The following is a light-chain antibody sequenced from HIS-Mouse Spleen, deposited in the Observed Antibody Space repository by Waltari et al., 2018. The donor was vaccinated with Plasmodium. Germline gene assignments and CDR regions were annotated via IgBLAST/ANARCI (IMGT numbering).Light chain of an antibody. V-gene: IGLV3-10*01. Sequence: SYELTQPPSVSVSPGQTARITCSGDALPKKYAYWYQPKSGQAPVLVIYEDSKRPSGIPESFSGSSTGTMATLTISGAQVEDEADYYCYSTDSSGNHRVFGGGTKLTVL. CDR3: YSTDSSGNHRV. CDR2: EDS. CDR1: ALPKKY. J-gene: IGLJ3*02.